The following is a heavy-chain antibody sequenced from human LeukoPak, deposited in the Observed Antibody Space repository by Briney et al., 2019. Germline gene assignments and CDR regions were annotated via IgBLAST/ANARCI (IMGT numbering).Heavy chain of an antibody. D-gene: IGHD2-15*01. V-gene: IGHV4-39*07. Sequence: PSETQSLTCTVSGGSISSSSYYWGWIRQPPGKGLEWIGEINHSGSTNYNPSLKSRVTISVDTSKNQFSLKLSSVTAADTAVYYCASFRALRYCSGGSCYQQYGMDVWGQGTTVTVSS. CDR3: ASFRALRYCSGGSCYQQYGMDV. J-gene: IGHJ6*02. CDR1: GGSISSSSYY. CDR2: INHSGST.